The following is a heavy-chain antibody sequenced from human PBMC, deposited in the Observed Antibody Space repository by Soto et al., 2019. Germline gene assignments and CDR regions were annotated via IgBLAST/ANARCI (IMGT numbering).Heavy chain of an antibody. CDR3: ARRSSSWYFDY. CDR2: ISGSDGST. CDR1: GFTFSSYA. J-gene: IGHJ4*02. Sequence: EVQLLESXXGLVXXXXSLRLSCAASGFTFSSYAMNWVRQAPGKGLEWVSVISGSDGSTYYADSVKGRFTISRDNSKNTLNLQMNSLRAEDTAVYYCARRSSSWYFDYWGQGTLVTVSS. V-gene: IGHV3-23*01. D-gene: IGHD6-13*01.